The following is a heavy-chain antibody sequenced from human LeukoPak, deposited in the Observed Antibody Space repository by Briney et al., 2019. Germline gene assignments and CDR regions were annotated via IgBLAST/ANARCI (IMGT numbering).Heavy chain of an antibody. Sequence: SETLSLTCTVSGGSISSSSYYWGWIRQPPGKGLEWIGSIYYSGSTYYNPSLKSRVTISVDTSKNQFSLKLSSVTAADTAVYYCARDAGYSSSWYGRGLDYWGQGTLVTVSS. J-gene: IGHJ4*02. CDR2: IYYSGST. CDR1: GGSISSSSYY. D-gene: IGHD6-13*01. CDR3: ARDAGYSSSWYGRGLDY. V-gene: IGHV4-39*07.